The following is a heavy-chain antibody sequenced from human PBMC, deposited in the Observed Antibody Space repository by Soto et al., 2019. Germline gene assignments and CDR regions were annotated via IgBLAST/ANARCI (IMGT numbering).Heavy chain of an antibody. CDR1: GYTFTGYY. CDR3: ARDPEDSGRYSPAGYFQH. Sequence: QVQLVQSGAEVKKPGASVKVSCKASGYTFTGYYLHWVRQSPGQGLEWMGWINPNSGGTNFAQKLEDRVTMTRDTSISTAYMELSRLRSDDTAVYYCARDPEDSGRYSPAGYFQHWGQGTLVTVSS. D-gene: IGHD1-26*01. CDR2: INPNSGGT. V-gene: IGHV1-2*02. J-gene: IGHJ1*01.